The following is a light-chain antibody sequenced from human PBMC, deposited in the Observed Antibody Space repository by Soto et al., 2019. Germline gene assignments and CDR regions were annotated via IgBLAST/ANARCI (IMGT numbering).Light chain of an antibody. CDR2: EGS. J-gene: IGLJ1*01. CDR1: SSDVGSYNL. V-gene: IGLV2-23*01. CDR3: CSYAGSTTYV. Sequence: QSVLTQPASVSGSPGQSITISCTVTSSDVGSYNLVSWYQQHPGKAPKLMIYEGSKRPSGVSNRFSGSKSGNTASLTISGLQAEDEADYYCCSYAGSTTYVFGTATKLTV.